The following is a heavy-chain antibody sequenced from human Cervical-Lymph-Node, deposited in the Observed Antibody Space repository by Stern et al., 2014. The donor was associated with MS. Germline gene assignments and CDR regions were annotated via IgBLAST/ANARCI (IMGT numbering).Heavy chain of an antibody. J-gene: IGHJ4*02. CDR1: GFTFDDYA. D-gene: IGHD6-19*01. V-gene: IGHV3-9*01. Sequence: EVQLVESGGGLVQPGRSLRLSCAASGFTFDDYAMHWVRQAPGKGLAWVSGIRWNSGSIGYEDSVKGRFDISRDNAKNSLYLQMNGLRAEDTALYYCAKDSSSGWTSDGGYFDYWGQGTLVTVSS. CDR3: AKDSSSGWTSDGGYFDY. CDR2: IRWNSGSI.